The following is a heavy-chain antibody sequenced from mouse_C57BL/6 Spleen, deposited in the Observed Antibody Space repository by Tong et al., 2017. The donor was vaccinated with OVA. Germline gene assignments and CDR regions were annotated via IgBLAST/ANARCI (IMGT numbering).Heavy chain of an antibody. CDR1: GYTFTSYV. V-gene: IGHV1-14*01. D-gene: IGHD3-1*01. J-gene: IGHJ2*01. CDR3: ARCSSGYPYYFDY. CDR2: INPYNDGT. Sequence: EVQLQESGPGLVKPGASVKMSCKASGYTFTSYVMHWVKQKPGQGLEWIGYINPYNDGTKYNEKFKGKATLTSDKSSSTAYMELSSLTSEDSAVYYCARCSSGYPYYFDYWGQGTTLTVSS.